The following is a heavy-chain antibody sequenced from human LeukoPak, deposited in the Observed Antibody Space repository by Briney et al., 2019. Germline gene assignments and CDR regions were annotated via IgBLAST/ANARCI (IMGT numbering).Heavy chain of an antibody. D-gene: IGHD3-9*01. CDR1: GGSFSGYY. J-gene: IGHJ4*02. V-gene: IGHV4-34*01. CDR3: ARGPMADIVTGYYSIDFAY. Sequence: SETLSLTCAVYGGSFSGYYWSWIRQPPGKGLEWIGEINHSGSTNYNPSLKSRVTISVDTSKNQFSLKLSSVTAADTAVYYCARGPMADIVTGYYSIDFAYWGQGTLVTVSS. CDR2: INHSGST.